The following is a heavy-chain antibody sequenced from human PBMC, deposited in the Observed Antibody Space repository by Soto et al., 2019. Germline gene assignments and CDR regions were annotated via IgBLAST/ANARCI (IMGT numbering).Heavy chain of an antibody. D-gene: IGHD3-10*01. CDR1: GFTVSSNY. CDR2: ISSGGST. Sequence: PGGSLRLSCAASGFTVSSNYMTWVRQAPGKGLEWVSVISSGGSTYYADSVKGRFTISRDNSRNTLYLQMNSLRAEDTAVYYCARVERGNYFDYWGQGTLVTVSS. J-gene: IGHJ4*02. CDR3: ARVERGNYFDY. V-gene: IGHV3-53*01.